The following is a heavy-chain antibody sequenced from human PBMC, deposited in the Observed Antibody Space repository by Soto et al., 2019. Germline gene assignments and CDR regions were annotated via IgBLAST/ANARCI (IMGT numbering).Heavy chain of an antibody. J-gene: IGHJ3*02. V-gene: IGHV4-31*03. CDR1: NDAITSGLYY. D-gene: IGHD1-1*01. CDR3: ARGRLTSQQGFDT. Sequence: QVQLQESGPGLVKPSQTLSLTCTFSNDAITSGLYYWICIRQVPGKGLEWIVYLYSSGNPYYNPCHMDRISSSLDASNTQSGLTVNSLNVEDAAISFCARGRLTSQQGFDTWCQGTRVTVSS. CDR2: LYSSGNP.